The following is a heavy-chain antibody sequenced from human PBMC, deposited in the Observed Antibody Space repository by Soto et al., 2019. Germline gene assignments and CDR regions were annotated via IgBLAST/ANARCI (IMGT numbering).Heavy chain of an antibody. CDR3: ARSFGWYAIDQ. J-gene: IGHJ4*02. Sequence: QMQLQESGPGLVKPSETLSLTCAVSGASITAEQLWSWVRQPPGKGLEWIGDMHHSGSTNSNPSLRSRVPMSVDKSKNQFSLQLSSVTAADTAVYHCARSFGWYAIDQWGQGTLVTVSS. D-gene: IGHD6-19*01. V-gene: IGHV4-4*02. CDR2: MHHSGST. CDR1: GASITAEQL.